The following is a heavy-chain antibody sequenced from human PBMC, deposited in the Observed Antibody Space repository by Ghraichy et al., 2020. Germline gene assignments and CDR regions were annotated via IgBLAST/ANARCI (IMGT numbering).Heavy chain of an antibody. V-gene: IGHV3-30-3*01. CDR3: TREYGSSGRCGYFDT. D-gene: IGHD3-22*01. Sequence: GESLNISCAASGFTFKAYHMSWVRQAPGKGLEWVALISADGGSIYYADSVKGRFTISRDNPKNTLYLQLDSLRSDDTAVYYCTREYGSSGRCGYFDTWGQGTQVTVSS. CDR1: GFTFKAYH. CDR2: ISADGGSI. J-gene: IGHJ5*02.